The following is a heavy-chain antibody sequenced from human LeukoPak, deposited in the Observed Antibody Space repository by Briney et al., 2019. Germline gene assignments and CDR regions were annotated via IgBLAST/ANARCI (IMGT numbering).Heavy chain of an antibody. J-gene: IGHJ4*02. CDR3: ARDLRWQLGPLFDY. CDR2: IKQDGSEK. Sequence: GGSLRLSCAASGFTFSSYWMSWVRQAPGKGLEWVANIKQDGSEKYYVDSVKGRFTISRDNAKNSLYLQMNSLRAEDTAVYYCARDLRWQLGPLFDYWGQGTLVTVSS. CDR1: GFTFSSYW. D-gene: IGHD6-6*01. V-gene: IGHV3-7*01.